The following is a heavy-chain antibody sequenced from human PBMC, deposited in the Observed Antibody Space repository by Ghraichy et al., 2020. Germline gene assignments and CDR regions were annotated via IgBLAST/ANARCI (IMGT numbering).Heavy chain of an antibody. D-gene: IGHD6-19*01. Sequence: SETLSLTCTVSGGSISSYYWSWIRQPAGKGLEWIGRIYTSGSTNYNPSLKSRVTMSVDTSKNQFSLKLSSVTAADTAVYYCARDNLGYSSLVIFDYWGQGTLVTVSS. J-gene: IGHJ4*02. CDR1: GGSISSYY. CDR2: IYTSGST. V-gene: IGHV4-4*07. CDR3: ARDNLGYSSLVIFDY.